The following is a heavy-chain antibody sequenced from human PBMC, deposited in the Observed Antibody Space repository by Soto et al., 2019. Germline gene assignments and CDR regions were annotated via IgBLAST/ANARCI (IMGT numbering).Heavy chain of an antibody. Sequence: SETLSLTCTVSGGSISSYYWSWIRQPPGKGLEWIGYIYYSGSTNYNPSLKSRVTISVDTSKNQFSLKLSSVTAADTAVYYCARVGPYYYDSSGYYYFDAFDIWGQGTMVTVSS. V-gene: IGHV4-59*01. CDR2: IYYSGST. D-gene: IGHD3-22*01. J-gene: IGHJ3*02. CDR3: ARVGPYYYDSSGYYYFDAFDI. CDR1: GGSISSYY.